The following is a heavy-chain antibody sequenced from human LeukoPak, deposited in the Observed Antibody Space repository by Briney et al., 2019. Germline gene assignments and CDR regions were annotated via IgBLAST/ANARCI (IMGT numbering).Heavy chain of an antibody. CDR2: IYYSGST. CDR1: GGSISSSSYY. CDR3: ARSRVTAAQDGFDY. Sequence: SETLSLTCTVSGGSISSSSYYWGWIRQPPGKGLEWIGSIYYSGSTYYNPSLKSRVTISVDTSKNQFSLKLSSVTAADTAVYYCARSRVTAAQDGFDYWGQGTLVTVSS. D-gene: IGHD6-13*01. V-gene: IGHV4-39*01. J-gene: IGHJ4*02.